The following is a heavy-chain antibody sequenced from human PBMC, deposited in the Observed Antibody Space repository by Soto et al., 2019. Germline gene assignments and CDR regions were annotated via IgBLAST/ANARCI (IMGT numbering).Heavy chain of an antibody. J-gene: IGHJ2*01. CDR1: GFTFSSYA. CDR3: AKDLGPPVRSPYPYWSFDV. Sequence: EVQLLESGGGLVQPGGSLSLSCAASGFTFSSYAMSWVRQTPGKGLEWVAGISGSGGATYYADAVKGRLTISRDNSNITLYLQMNSLRAEDTAVYYCAKDLGPPVRSPYPYWSFDVWGRGTLVTFSS. D-gene: IGHD2-15*01. CDR2: ISGSGGAT. V-gene: IGHV3-23*01.